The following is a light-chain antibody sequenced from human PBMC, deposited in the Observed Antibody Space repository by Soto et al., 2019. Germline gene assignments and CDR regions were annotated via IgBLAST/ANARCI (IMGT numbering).Light chain of an antibody. V-gene: IGKV4-1*01. CDR1: QSVLYSSNNMNY. CDR2: WAS. Sequence: DIVMTQSPDSLAVSRGESATINCKSSQSVLYSSNNMNYLAWYQQKPGQPPKLLIYWASTRESGVPDRFSGSGSGTDFTLTISSLQAADVAVYYCQQYYSTPWTFDQGTKVDI. J-gene: IGKJ1*01. CDR3: QQYYSTPWT.